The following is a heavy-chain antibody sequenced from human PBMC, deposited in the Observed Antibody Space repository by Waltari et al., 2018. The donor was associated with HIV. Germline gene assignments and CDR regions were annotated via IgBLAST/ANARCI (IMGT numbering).Heavy chain of an antibody. J-gene: IGHJ4*02. CDR3: ARGGSYCGGDCSFDY. V-gene: IGHV4-59*01. Sequence: QVQLQESGPGLVKPSETLSLTCTVSGGSISSYYWSWIRPPPGKGLEWIGYIYYSGSTNANPALKSRVTISVDTAKNQFSRKLSSVTAADTAVYYFARGGSYCGGDCSFDYWCQGTLVTVSS. CDR1: GGSISSYY. D-gene: IGHD2-21*02. CDR2: IYYSGST.